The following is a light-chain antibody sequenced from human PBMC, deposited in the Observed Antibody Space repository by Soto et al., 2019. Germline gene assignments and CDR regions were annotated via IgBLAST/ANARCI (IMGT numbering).Light chain of an antibody. J-gene: IGKJ5*01. CDR3: QQYGYSPIT. CDR2: DAS. Sequence: EVVLSLSPGTLSLYPGERATLSCRASQSVGSSYLAWYQQKPGQAPRLLIYDASSRATGIPDRFSGSGSGTDFTLTISRLEPEDFVVYYCQQYGYSPITFGQGTRLENK. V-gene: IGKV3-20*01. CDR1: QSVGSSY.